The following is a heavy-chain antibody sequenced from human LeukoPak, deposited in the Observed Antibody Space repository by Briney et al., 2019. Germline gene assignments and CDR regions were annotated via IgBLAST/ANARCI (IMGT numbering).Heavy chain of an antibody. Sequence: GASVKVSCKASGYTFTVYYTHWVRQAPGQGLEWMGWINPNSGGTNYAQKFQGRVTMTRDTSISTAYMELSRLRSDDTAVYYCARDQYSSSSSRRFHYYYYYGMDVWGQGTTVTVSS. CDR3: ARDQYSSSSSRRFHYYYYYGMDV. CDR2: INPNSGGT. D-gene: IGHD6-6*01. J-gene: IGHJ6*02. CDR1: GYTFTVYY. V-gene: IGHV1-2*02.